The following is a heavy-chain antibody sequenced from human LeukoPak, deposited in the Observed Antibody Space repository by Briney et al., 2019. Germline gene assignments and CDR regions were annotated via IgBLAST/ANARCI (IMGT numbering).Heavy chain of an antibody. CDR2: MFHTGNS. V-gene: IGHV4-38-2*02. J-gene: IGHJ4*02. CDR1: GYSINNGYY. CDR3: ARENGYRYDY. Sequence: SETLSLTCTVFGYSINNGYYWGWIRQAPGKGLEWIGSMFHTGNSYYNPSLKRRVTIAIDTSENQFSLKMSSVTAADTALYYCARENGYRYDYWGQGTLVTVSS. D-gene: IGHD5-18*01.